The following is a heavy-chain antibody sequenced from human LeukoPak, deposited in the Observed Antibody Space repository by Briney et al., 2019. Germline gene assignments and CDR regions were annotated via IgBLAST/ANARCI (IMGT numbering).Heavy chain of an antibody. V-gene: IGHV3-53*01. Sequence: GGSLRLSCAASGFTVSSNYMSWVRQAPGKGLEWVSVIYSGGSTYYADSVKGRFTISRDNSKNTLYLQMNSLRAEDTAVYYCARDGLTIFGVVIIRYYGMDVWGQGTTVTVSS. CDR1: GFTVSSNY. J-gene: IGHJ6*02. D-gene: IGHD3-3*01. CDR3: ARDGLTIFGVVIIRYYGMDV. CDR2: IYSGGST.